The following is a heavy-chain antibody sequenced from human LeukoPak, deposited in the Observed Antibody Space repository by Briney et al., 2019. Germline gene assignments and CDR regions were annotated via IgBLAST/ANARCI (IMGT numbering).Heavy chain of an antibody. D-gene: IGHD6-6*01. CDR1: GFTFDDYA. CDR3: AKGKGYSSSSSDH. J-gene: IGHJ5*02. Sequence: GGSLRLSCAASGFTFDDYAMHWVRQAPGKGLEWVSAISGSDGSTYYADSVKGRFTISRDNSKNTLYLQMNSLRAEDTAVYHCAKGKGYSSSSSDHWGQGTLVTVSS. V-gene: IGHV3-23*01. CDR2: ISGSDGST.